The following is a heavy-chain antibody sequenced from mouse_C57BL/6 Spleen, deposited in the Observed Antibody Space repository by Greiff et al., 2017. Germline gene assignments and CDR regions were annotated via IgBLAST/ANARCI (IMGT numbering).Heavy chain of an antibody. J-gene: IGHJ2*01. CDR3: ARRRVTGRDYFDY. CDR1: GYTFTDHT. Sequence: VKLQESDAELVKPGASVKISCKVSGYTFTDHTIHWMKQRPEQGLEWIGYIYPRDGSTKYNEKFKGKATLTADKSSSTAYMQLNSLTSEDSAVYFCARRRVTGRDYFDYWGQGTTLTVSS. D-gene: IGHD4-1*01. CDR2: IYPRDGST. V-gene: IGHV1-78*01.